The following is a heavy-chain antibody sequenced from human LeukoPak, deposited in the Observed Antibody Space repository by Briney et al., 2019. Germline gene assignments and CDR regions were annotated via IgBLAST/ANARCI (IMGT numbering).Heavy chain of an antibody. J-gene: IGHJ4*02. D-gene: IGHD6-13*01. CDR1: GFTFSNYW. Sequence: SGGSLRLSCAASGFTFSNYWMNWVRQAPGKGLEWVANIKQDGSEKYYVDSVKGRFIISRDNAENSLYLQMNSLRAEDTAVYYCARVGSSWARDYWGQGTLVTVSS. V-gene: IGHV3-7*01. CDR2: IKQDGSEK. CDR3: ARVGSSWARDY.